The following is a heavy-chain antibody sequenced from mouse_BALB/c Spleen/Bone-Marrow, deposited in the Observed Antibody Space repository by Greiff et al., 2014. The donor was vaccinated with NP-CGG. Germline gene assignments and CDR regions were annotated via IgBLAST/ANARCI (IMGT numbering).Heavy chain of an antibody. CDR1: GYSFTGYT. Sequence: VQLKESGPELVKPGASMKISCKASGYSFTGYTMNWVEQSHGKNLEWIGLINPYNGGTSYNQKFKGKATLTVDKSSSTAYMELLSLTSEDSAVYYCARWDYYGYAMDYWGQGTSVTVAS. CDR2: INPYNGGT. D-gene: IGHD1-1*01. CDR3: ARWDYYGYAMDY. J-gene: IGHJ4*01. V-gene: IGHV1-18*01.